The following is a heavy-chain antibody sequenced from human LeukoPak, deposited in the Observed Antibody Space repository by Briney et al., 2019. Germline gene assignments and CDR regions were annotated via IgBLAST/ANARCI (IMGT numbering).Heavy chain of an antibody. V-gene: IGHV4-4*02. CDR1: GGSISNSHW. D-gene: IGHD3-10*01. CDR3: ARGEEHGSGTVHFDY. Sequence: SETLSLTCAVSGGSISNSHWWSWVRQPPRKGLEWIGEIYHGGSTNFNPSLKSRVTISVDRSNNQFSLRLTSVTAADTAVYYCARGEEHGSGTVHFDYWGQGTLVTVSS. CDR2: IYHGGST. J-gene: IGHJ4*02.